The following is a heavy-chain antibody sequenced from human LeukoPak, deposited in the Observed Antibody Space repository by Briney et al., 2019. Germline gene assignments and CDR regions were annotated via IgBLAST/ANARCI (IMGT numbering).Heavy chain of an antibody. CDR2: INHSGST. CDR1: GGSFSGYY. J-gene: IGHJ4*02. V-gene: IGHV4-34*01. Sequence: SETLSLTSAVYGGSFSGYYWSWIRQPPGKVLEWIGEINHSGSTNYNPSLKSRVTISVDTSKNQFSLKLSSVTAADTAVYYCARVSSGSYAGNDYWGQGTLVTVSS. D-gene: IGHD1-26*01. CDR3: ARVSSGSYAGNDY.